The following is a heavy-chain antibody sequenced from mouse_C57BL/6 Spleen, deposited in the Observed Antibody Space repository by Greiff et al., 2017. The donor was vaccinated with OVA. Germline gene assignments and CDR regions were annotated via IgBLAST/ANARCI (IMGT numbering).Heavy chain of an antibody. Sequence: LQQSGAELVRPGASVKMSCKASGYTFTSYNMHWVKQTPRQGLEWIGAIYPGNGDTSYNQKFKGKATLTVDKSSSTAYMQLSSLTSEDSAVYFCARDHYYGSSYYAMDYWGQGTSVTVSS. CDR3: ARDHYYGSSYYAMDY. V-gene: IGHV1-12*01. J-gene: IGHJ4*01. CDR2: IYPGNGDT. CDR1: GYTFTSYN. D-gene: IGHD1-1*01.